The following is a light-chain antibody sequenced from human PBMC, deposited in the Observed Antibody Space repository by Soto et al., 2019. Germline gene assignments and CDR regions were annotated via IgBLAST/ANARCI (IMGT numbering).Light chain of an antibody. Sequence: QTVVTQPPSASGTPGQRVTISCSGSSSNIGSNSVNWYQQLPGAAPKLLIYSNNQRPSGVPDRFSGSKSGTSASLAISGLQSEDEAYYYCAAWDDSLNGREVFGTGTKLTVL. J-gene: IGLJ1*01. V-gene: IGLV1-44*01. CDR1: SSNIGSNS. CDR3: AAWDDSLNGREV. CDR2: SNN.